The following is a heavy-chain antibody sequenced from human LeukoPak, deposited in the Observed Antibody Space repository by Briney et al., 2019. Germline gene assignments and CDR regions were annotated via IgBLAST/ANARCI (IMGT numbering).Heavy chain of an antibody. J-gene: IGHJ4*02. CDR1: GFTFSSYW. D-gene: IGHD3-9*01. V-gene: IGHV3-74*01. CDR3: AKSLVLRYFDWLLPFDY. Sequence: PGGSLRLSCAASGFTFSSYWMHWVRQAPGKGLVWVSRINSDGSTTTYADSVKGRFTISRDNSKNTLYLQMNSLRAEDTAVYYCAKSLVLRYFDWLLPFDYWGQGTLVTVSS. CDR2: INSDGSTT.